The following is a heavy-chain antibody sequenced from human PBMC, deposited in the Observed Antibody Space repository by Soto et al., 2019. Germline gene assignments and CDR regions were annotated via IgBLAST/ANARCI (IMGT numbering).Heavy chain of an antibody. V-gene: IGHV4-59*01. Sequence: SETLYLTCTVSGGSISSYYWSWIRQPPGKGLEWIGYIYYSGSTNYNPSLKSRVTISVDTSKNQFSLKLSSVTAADTAVYYCAREVRSAFDIWGQGTMVTVSS. CDR1: GGSISSYY. CDR2: IYYSGST. CDR3: AREVRSAFDI. J-gene: IGHJ3*02.